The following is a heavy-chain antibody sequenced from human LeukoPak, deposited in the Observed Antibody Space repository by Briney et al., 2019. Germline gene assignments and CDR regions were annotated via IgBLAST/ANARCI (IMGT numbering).Heavy chain of an antibody. Sequence: SETLSLTCTVSGGSISSYYWSWIRQPPGKGLEWIGSIYYSGSTYYNPSLKSRVTISVDTSKNQFSLKLSSVTAADTAVSYCARDLQHWGQGTLVTVSS. CDR2: IYYSGST. V-gene: IGHV4-39*07. CDR3: ARDLQH. J-gene: IGHJ1*01. CDR1: GGSISSYY.